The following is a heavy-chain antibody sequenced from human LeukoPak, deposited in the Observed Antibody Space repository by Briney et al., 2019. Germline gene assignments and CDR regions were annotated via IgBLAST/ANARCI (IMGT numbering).Heavy chain of an antibody. J-gene: IGHJ3*02. Sequence: PSETLSLTCTVSGGSISSSSYYWGWIRQPPGKGLEWIGSIYYSGSTYYNPSLKSRVTISVDTSKNQFSLKLSSVTAADTAVYYCARSPSQYYYDSSGLYAFDIWGQGTMVTVSS. V-gene: IGHV4-39*01. CDR3: ARSPSQYYYDSSGLYAFDI. D-gene: IGHD3-22*01. CDR2: IYYSGST. CDR1: GGSISSSSYY.